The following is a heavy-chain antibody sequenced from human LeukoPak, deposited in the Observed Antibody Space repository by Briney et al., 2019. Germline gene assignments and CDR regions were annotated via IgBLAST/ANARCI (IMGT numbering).Heavy chain of an antibody. V-gene: IGHV1-46*01. CDR3: ARADEGGTQRWLQLWDYFDY. D-gene: IGHD5-24*01. Sequence: GASVKVSCKASGYTFTSYYMHWVRQAPGQGLEWMGIINPSGGSTSYAQKFQGRVTMTRDTSTSTVYMELSSLRSEDTAVYYCARADEGGTQRWLQLWDYFDYWGQGTLVTVSS. CDR1: GYTFTSYY. J-gene: IGHJ4*02. CDR2: INPSGGST.